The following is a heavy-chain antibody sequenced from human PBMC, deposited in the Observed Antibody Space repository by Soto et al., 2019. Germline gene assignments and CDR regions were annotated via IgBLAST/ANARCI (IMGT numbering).Heavy chain of an antibody. CDR2: IYYSGST. V-gene: IGHV4-59*01. J-gene: IGHJ5*02. Sequence: SETLSLTCTVSGGSISSYYWSWIRQPPGKGLEWIGYIYYSGSTNYNPSLKSRVTISVDTSKNQFSLKLSSVTAADTAVYYCARGEDIGHPTPFDPWGQGTLVTVSS. CDR1: GGSISSYY. D-gene: IGHD2-15*01. CDR3: ARGEDIGHPTPFDP.